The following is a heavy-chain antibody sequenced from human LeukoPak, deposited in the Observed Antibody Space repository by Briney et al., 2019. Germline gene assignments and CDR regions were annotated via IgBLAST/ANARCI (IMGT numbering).Heavy chain of an antibody. D-gene: IGHD6-19*01. V-gene: IGHV4-61*08. Sequence: PSETLSLTCAVSGGSISSGDWWSWIRQPPGKGLEWIGNVYYTGSTNYNPSLKSRITISMDTSKNQFSLKLSSVTAADTAVYYCTREGAVAVWGQGTLVTVSS. J-gene: IGHJ4*02. CDR3: TREGAVAV. CDR2: VYYTGST. CDR1: GGSISSGDW.